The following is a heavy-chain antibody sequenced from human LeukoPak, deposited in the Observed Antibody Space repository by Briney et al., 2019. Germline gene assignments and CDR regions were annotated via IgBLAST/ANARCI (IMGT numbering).Heavy chain of an antibody. V-gene: IGHV3-53*04. CDR1: GFTVSSNY. Sequence: GGSLRLSCAASGFTVSSNYMTWVREAPGKGLEWVSLMYCAGGTYYTNYVKGRFTISRHSSKNTLYLQRNSRRGEDTAVYYCARFLGRITISGVVPYGMDVWGQGTTVTVSS. CDR3: ARFLGRITISGVVPYGMDV. D-gene: IGHD3-3*01. CDR2: MYCAGGT. J-gene: IGHJ6*02.